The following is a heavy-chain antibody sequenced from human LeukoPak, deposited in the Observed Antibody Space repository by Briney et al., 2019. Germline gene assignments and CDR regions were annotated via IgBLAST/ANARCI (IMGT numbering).Heavy chain of an antibody. D-gene: IGHD3-3*01. CDR1: GYTFTGYY. CDR3: ARTYDFWSGSAYYFDY. J-gene: IGHJ4*02. Sequence: ASVKVSCKAFGYTFTGYYMHWVRQAPGQGLEWMGWINPNSGGTNYAQKFQGRVTMTRDTSISTAYMELSRLRSDDTAVYYCARTYDFWSGSAYYFDYWGQGTLVTVSS. V-gene: IGHV1-2*02. CDR2: INPNSGGT.